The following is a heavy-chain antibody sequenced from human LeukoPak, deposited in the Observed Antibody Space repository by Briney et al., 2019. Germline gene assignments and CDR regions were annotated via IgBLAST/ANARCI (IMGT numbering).Heavy chain of an antibody. CDR3: ARGRLYESPRY. Sequence: GASVKVSCKASGGTFSSYAISWVRQAPGQGLEWMGGIIPIFGTANYAQKFQGRVTITADESTSTAYMELSSLRSEDTAVYHCARGRLYESPRYWGQGTLVTVSS. CDR2: IIPIFGTA. J-gene: IGHJ4*02. V-gene: IGHV1-69*01. D-gene: IGHD2-2*02. CDR1: GGTFSSYA.